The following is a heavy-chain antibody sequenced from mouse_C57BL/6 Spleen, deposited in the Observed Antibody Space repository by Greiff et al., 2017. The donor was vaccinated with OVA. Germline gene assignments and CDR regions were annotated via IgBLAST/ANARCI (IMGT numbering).Heavy chain of an antibody. CDR2: INPNNGGT. J-gene: IGHJ4*01. CDR1: GYTFTDYN. D-gene: IGHD1-1*01. V-gene: IGHV1-22*01. CDR3: ASYIYYYGSSYVGNYAMDY. Sequence: SGPELVKPGASVKMSCKASGYTFTDYNMHWVKQSHGKSLEWIGYINPNNGGTSYNQKFKGKATLTVNKSSSTAYMELRSLTSEDSAVYYCASYIYYYGSSYVGNYAMDYWGQGTSVTVSS.